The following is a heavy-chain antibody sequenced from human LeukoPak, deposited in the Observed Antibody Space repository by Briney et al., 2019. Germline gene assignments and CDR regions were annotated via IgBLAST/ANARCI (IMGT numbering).Heavy chain of an antibody. D-gene: IGHD1-26*01. CDR1: GGSISSYY. CDR3: ARESMAIGIVGATTPSGNWFDP. V-gene: IGHV4-4*07. J-gene: IGHJ5*02. Sequence: SETLSLTCTVSGGSISSYYWSWIRQPAGKGLEWIGRIYTSGSTNYNPSLKSRVTMSVDTSKNQFSLKLSSVTAADTAVYYCARESMAIGIVGATTPSGNWFDPWGQGTLVTVSS. CDR2: IYTSGST.